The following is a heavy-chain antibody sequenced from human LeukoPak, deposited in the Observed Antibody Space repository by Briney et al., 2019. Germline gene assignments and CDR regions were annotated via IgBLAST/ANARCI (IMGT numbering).Heavy chain of an antibody. D-gene: IGHD6-6*01. V-gene: IGHV1-2*02. Sequence: ASVKVSCKASGYTFTGYYMHWVRQAPGQGLEWMGWINPNSGGTNYAQKFQGRVTMTRDTSISTAYMELSRLRSDDTAVYYCARVRRIAARPDAHFYYWGQGTLVTVSS. J-gene: IGHJ4*02. CDR2: INPNSGGT. CDR3: ARVRRIAARPDAHFYY. CDR1: GYTFTGYY.